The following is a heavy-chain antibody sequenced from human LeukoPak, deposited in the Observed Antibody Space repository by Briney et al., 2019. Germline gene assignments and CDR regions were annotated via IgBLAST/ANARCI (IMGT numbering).Heavy chain of an antibody. J-gene: IGHJ4*02. V-gene: IGHV3-30*04. Sequence: PGGSLRLSCAASGFTFSTYAMHWVRQAPGKELEWVAVISFDGGNKYYADSVKGRFTISRDNSKNALYLQMNSLRAEDTAVYYCAKDLERHIVVVTASAVDYWGQGTLVTVSS. CDR1: GFTFSTYA. D-gene: IGHD2-21*02. CDR3: AKDLERHIVVVTASAVDY. CDR2: ISFDGGNK.